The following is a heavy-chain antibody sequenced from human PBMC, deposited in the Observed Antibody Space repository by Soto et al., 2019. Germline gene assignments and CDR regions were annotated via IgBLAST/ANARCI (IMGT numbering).Heavy chain of an antibody. V-gene: IGHV6-1*01. J-gene: IGHJ3*02. CDR2: TYYRSKWYN. CDR3: ATQDIVATTAGLTFDI. D-gene: IGHD5-12*01. Sequence: QALSLTFAISGDSVSSNSAAWNWIRHSPSRGLEWLGRTYYRSKWYNDYAVSVKSRITINPDTSKNQFSLQLNSVTPEDTAVYYCATQDIVATTAGLTFDIWGQGTMVTVSS. CDR1: GDSVSSNSAA.